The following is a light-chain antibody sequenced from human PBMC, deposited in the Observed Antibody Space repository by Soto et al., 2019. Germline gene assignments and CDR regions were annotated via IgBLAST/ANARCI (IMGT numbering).Light chain of an antibody. CDR2: EVS. Sequence: QSVLTQPASVSGSPGRPIPISCTGTSSDVGSYNLVSWYQQHPGKAPKLMIYEVSKRPSGVSNRFSGSKSGNTASLTISGLQAEDEADYYCCSYAGSSTYVFGTGTKVTVL. J-gene: IGLJ1*01. CDR1: SSDVGSYNL. CDR3: CSYAGSSTYV. V-gene: IGLV2-23*02.